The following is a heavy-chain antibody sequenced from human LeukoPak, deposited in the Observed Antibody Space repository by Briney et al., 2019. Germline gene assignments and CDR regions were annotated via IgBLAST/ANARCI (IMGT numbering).Heavy chain of an antibody. Sequence: SETLSLTCTVSGGSINSGDYYWTWIRQPPGRGLEWIGYIYYSGSTYYNPSLKSRVTISIDTSKKQFLLDLSSVTAADTAVYYCARKVVADTAFDFWGQGTLVTVSS. CDR2: IYYSGST. CDR3: ARKVVADTAFDF. J-gene: IGHJ4*02. CDR1: GGSINSGDYY. V-gene: IGHV4-30-4*01. D-gene: IGHD2-15*01.